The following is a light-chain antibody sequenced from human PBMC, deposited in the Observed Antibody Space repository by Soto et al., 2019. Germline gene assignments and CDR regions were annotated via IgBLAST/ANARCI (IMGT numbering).Light chain of an antibody. J-gene: IGLJ3*02. CDR2: EVT. CDR3: SSYTTISTQV. CDR1: SSDVGGYHY. V-gene: IGLV2-14*01. Sequence: QSALAQPASVSGSPGQSITISCTGTSSDVGGYHYVSWYQHLPGKAPKLMIYEVTNRPSGVSNRFSGSKSGNTASLTISGLQAEDEADYYCSSYTTISTQVFGGGTKVTVL.